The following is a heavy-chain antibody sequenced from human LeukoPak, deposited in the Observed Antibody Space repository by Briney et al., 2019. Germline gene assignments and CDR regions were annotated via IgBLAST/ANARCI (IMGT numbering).Heavy chain of an antibody. J-gene: IGHJ4*02. V-gene: IGHV3-74*01. CDR3: VRGLGDY. Sequence: GGSLRLSCAASGFTFSSYWMHWVRQLPGKGLVWDSRINSDGSITTYADSVKGRFTISRDDAKNTLYLQMKSLRAEDTAVYYCVRGLGDYWGQGTLVTVSS. CDR2: INSDGSIT. CDR1: GFTFSSYW.